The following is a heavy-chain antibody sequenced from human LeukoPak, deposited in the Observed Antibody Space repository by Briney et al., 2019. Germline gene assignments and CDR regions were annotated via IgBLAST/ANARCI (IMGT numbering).Heavy chain of an antibody. V-gene: IGHV3-72*01. J-gene: IGHJ4*02. D-gene: IGHD1-26*01. CDR2: IRNKANSYTT. CDR1: GFIFSDDY. CDR3: ARSGSYHPFDD. Sequence: PGGSLRLSCAASGFIFSDDYMDWVRQAPGKGLEWVGRIRNKANSYTTEYAASVKGRFTISRDDSKNSLYLQMNSLKTEDTALYYCARSGSYHPFDDWGQGTLVTVSS.